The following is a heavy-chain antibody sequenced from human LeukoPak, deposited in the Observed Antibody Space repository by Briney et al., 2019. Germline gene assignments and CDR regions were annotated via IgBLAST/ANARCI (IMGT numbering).Heavy chain of an antibody. V-gene: IGHV1-69*13. J-gene: IGHJ4*02. D-gene: IGHD3-22*01. CDR1: GGTFSSYA. Sequence: RGASVKVSCKASGGTFSSYAISWVRQAPGQGLEWMGGIIPIFGTANYAQKFQGRVTITADESTSTAYMELSSLRSEDTAVYYCASERDTYYYDSSGYRASPGRFDYWGQGTLVTVSS. CDR3: ASERDTYYYDSSGYRASPGRFDY. CDR2: IIPIFGTA.